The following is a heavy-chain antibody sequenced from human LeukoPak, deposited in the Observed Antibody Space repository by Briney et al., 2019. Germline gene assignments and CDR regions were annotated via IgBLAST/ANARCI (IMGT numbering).Heavy chain of an antibody. D-gene: IGHD3-10*01. CDR2: ISAYNGNT. CDR1: GYTFTSYG. Sequence: ASVKVSCKASGYTFTSYGISWVRQAPGQRLEWMGWISAYNGNTNYAQKLQGRVTMTTDTSTSTAYMELRSLRSDDTAVYYCARVGTYYYGSGSYGFDYWGQGTLVTVSS. CDR3: ARVGTYYYGSGSYGFDY. V-gene: IGHV1-18*01. J-gene: IGHJ4*02.